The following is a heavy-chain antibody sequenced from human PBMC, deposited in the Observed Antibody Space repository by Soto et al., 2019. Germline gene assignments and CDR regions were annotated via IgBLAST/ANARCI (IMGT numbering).Heavy chain of an antibody. V-gene: IGHV1-18*01. Sequence: ASVKVSCKASGYTFTSYGISWVRQAPGQGLEWMGWISAYNGNTNYAQKLQGRVTMTTDTSTSTAYMELRSLRSDDTAVYYCARGRYCSGGSCYEGLDYWGQGTLVTVSS. CDR1: GYTFTSYG. D-gene: IGHD2-15*01. CDR3: ARGRYCSGGSCYEGLDY. CDR2: ISAYNGNT. J-gene: IGHJ4*02.